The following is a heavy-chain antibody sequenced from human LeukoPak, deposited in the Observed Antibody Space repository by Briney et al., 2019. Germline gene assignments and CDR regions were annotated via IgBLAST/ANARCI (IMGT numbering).Heavy chain of an antibody. CDR3: ARDKGYCRITSCYFVY. V-gene: IGHV3-21*01. CDR2: ISSSSSYI. CDR1: GFTFSSYS. J-gene: IGHJ4*02. Sequence: GGSLRLSCAASGFTFSSYSMNWVRQAPGKGLEWVSSISSSSSYIYYADSVKGRFTISRDNAKNSLYLQMNSLSAEDTAVYFCARDKGYCRITSCYFVYWGQGTLVTVSS. D-gene: IGHD2-2*01.